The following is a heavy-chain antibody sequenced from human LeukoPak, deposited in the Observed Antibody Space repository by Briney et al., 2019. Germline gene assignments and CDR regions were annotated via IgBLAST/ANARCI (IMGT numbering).Heavy chain of an antibody. CDR1: GFPFSSYA. CDR2: ISNGKT. J-gene: IGHJ5*02. V-gene: IGHV3-23*01. CDR3: VREAGYCAPVCVKTNWFDP. D-gene: IGHD2-15*01. Sequence: PGGSLRLSCAASGFPFSSYAMSWVRQPPGKGLEGVAAISNGKTYYADSVRGRFAISRDDSTNTVYLHMNSLRDEDTALYHCVREAGYCAPVCVKTNWFDPWGQGTLVTVSS.